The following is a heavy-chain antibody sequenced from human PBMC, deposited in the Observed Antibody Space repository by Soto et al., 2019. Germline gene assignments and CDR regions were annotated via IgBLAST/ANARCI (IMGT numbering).Heavy chain of an antibody. V-gene: IGHV5-51*01. CDR2: IYAGDSET. Sequence: GESLKISCKGSGYSFTSYWIGWVRQMPGRGLEWMGIIYAGDSETRYSPSFQGQVTISVYKSINTAYLQWNSLKASDTAMYYCVRNPVLKSASSYWGQGALLTVSA. D-gene: IGHD6-6*01. CDR1: GYSFTSYW. CDR3: VRNPVLKSASSY. J-gene: IGHJ4*02.